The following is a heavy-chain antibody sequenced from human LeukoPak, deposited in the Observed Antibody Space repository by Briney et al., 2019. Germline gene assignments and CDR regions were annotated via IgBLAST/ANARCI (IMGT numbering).Heavy chain of an antibody. V-gene: IGHV1-69*13. D-gene: IGHD6-19*01. Sequence: ASVKVSCKASGGTFSSYAISWVRQDPGQGLEWMGGIIPIFGTANYAQKFQGRVTITADESTSTAYMELSSLRSENTAVYYCAREAYSSAPFDPWGQGTLVTVSS. CDR2: IIPIFGTA. CDR1: GGTFSSYA. CDR3: AREAYSSAPFDP. J-gene: IGHJ5*02.